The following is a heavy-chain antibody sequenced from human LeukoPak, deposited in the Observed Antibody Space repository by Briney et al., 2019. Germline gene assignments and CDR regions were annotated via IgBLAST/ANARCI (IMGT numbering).Heavy chain of an antibody. CDR2: IYYSGST. CDR1: GGSISSSSYY. J-gene: IGHJ4*02. V-gene: IGHV4-39*01. Sequence: SETLSLTCTVSGGSISSSSYYWGWIRQPPGKGLEWIGSIYYSGSTYYNPSLKSRVTISVDTSKNQFSLKLSSVTAADTAVYYCASLTVTPNNFDYWGQGTLVTVSS. D-gene: IGHD4-11*01. CDR3: ASLTVTPNNFDY.